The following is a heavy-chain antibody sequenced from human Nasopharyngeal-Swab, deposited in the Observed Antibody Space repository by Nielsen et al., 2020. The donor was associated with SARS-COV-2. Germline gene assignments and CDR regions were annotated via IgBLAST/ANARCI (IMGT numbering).Heavy chain of an antibody. CDR3: ARAKASGGLKYYGMDV. Sequence: GGSLRLSCAASGFTFSSYSMNWVRQAPGKGLEWVSSISSSSSYIYYADSVKGRFTISRDNAKNSLYLQMNSLRAEDTAVYYCARAKASGGLKYYGMDVWGQGTTVTVSS. CDR1: GFTFSSYS. J-gene: IGHJ6*02. V-gene: IGHV3-21*01. CDR2: ISSSSSYI. D-gene: IGHD1-26*01.